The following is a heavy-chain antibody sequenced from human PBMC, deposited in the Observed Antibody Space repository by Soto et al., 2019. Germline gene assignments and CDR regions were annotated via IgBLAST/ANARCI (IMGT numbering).Heavy chain of an antibody. V-gene: IGHV3-23*01. CDR3: AKDPLHCSGGSCGFDY. D-gene: IGHD2-15*01. CDR2: ISGSGGST. J-gene: IGHJ4*02. CDR1: GFTFSSYA. Sequence: GGSLRLSCAASGFTFSSYAMSWVRQAPGKGLEWVSAISGSGGSTYYADSVKGRFTISRDNSKNTLYLQMNSLRAEDTAVYYCAKDPLHCSGGSCGFDYWGQGTLVTVSS.